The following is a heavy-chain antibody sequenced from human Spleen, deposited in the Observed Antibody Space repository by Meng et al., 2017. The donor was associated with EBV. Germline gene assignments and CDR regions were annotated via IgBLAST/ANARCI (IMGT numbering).Heavy chain of an antibody. CDR1: GGSFSGYY. V-gene: IGHV4-34*02. Sequence: QVQLQQVGAALLKPSGTLSLTCAVYGGSFSGYYWSWFRQPPGKGLEWIGEVSHSGSTNYSPSLKSRLTISVDASKNQFSLKLTSVTAADTATYYCARGSRYSDWLAQGHIWFDSWGQGTLVTVSS. CDR3: ARGSRYSDWLAQGHIWFDS. CDR2: VSHSGST. D-gene: IGHD3-9*01. J-gene: IGHJ5*01.